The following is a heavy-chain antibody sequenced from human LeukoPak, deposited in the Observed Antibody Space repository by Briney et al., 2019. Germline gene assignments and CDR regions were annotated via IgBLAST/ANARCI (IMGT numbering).Heavy chain of an antibody. CDR1: GGTFSSYA. V-gene: IGHV1-69*13. Sequence: SVTVSCKASGGTFSSYAISWVRPAPGQGLEWMGGIIPIFGTANYAQKFQGRVTITADESTSTAYMELSSLRSEDTGVYYCARTGLGEPNYYGMDVWGKGTTVTVSS. CDR2: IIPIFGTA. J-gene: IGHJ6*04. D-gene: IGHD3-16*01. CDR3: ARTGLGEPNYYGMDV.